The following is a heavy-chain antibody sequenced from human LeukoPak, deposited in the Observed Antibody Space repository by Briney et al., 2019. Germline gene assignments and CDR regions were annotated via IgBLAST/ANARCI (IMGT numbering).Heavy chain of an antibody. Sequence: PSETLSLACSVSGGSISGSSSYWGWIRQPPGKGLEWIGRIYTSGSTNYNPSLKSRVTISVDTSKNQFSLKLSSVTAADTAVYYCARHGDGLLWFGELKFWGNNYYYMDVWGKGTTVTISS. CDR3: ARHGDGLLWFGELKFWGNNYYYMDV. V-gene: IGHV4-39*01. CDR2: IYTSGST. D-gene: IGHD3-10*01. CDR1: GGSISGSSSY. J-gene: IGHJ6*03.